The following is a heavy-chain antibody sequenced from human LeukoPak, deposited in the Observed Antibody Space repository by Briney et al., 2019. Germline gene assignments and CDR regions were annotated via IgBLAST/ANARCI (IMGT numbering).Heavy chain of an antibody. CDR2: ISAYNGNT. D-gene: IGHD2-15*01. V-gene: IGHV1-18*01. Sequence: ASVKVSCKTSGYTFTNYGISWVRQAPGQRLEWMGWISAYNGNTNYAQKLQGRVTMTTDTSTSKAYMELRSLRSDDTAVYYCATSGYCSGGSCYRLDYWGQGTLVTVSS. J-gene: IGHJ4*02. CDR3: ATSGYCSGGSCYRLDY. CDR1: GYTFTNYG.